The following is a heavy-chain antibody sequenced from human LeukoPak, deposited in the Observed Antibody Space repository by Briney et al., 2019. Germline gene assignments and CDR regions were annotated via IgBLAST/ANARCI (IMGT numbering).Heavy chain of an antibody. CDR1: GFTFSTYA. CDR3: ARELDDYNHFDY. J-gene: IGHJ4*02. CDR2: ISYEGSNK. Sequence: GGSLRLSCAASGFTFSTYAMRWVRQAPGKGLEWVAVISYEGSNKRHADSVKGRFTISRDNSKNTLYLQMSSQRAEDTAVYYCARELDDYNHFDYWGQGTLVTVSS. V-gene: IGHV3-30-3*01. D-gene: IGHD5-24*01.